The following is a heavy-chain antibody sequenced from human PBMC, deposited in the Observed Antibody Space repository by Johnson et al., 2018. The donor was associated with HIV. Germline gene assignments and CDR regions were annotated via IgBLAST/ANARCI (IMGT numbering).Heavy chain of an antibody. CDR1: GFTFSDYG. D-gene: IGHD3-10*01. V-gene: IGHV3-30*02. CDR3: AKAHGFGEFMIAFDI. CDR2: IRYDGSNK. Sequence: QMQLVESGGGVVQPGRSLRLSCAASGFTFSDYGIHWVRQAPGKGLEWVAFIRYDGSNKYYADSVKGRFTISRDNSKNTLYLQMNSLRAEDTAVYYCAKAHGFGEFMIAFDIWGQGTMVTVSS. J-gene: IGHJ3*02.